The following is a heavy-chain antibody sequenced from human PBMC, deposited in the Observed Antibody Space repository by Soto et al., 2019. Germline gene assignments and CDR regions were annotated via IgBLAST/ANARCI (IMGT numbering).Heavy chain of an antibody. D-gene: IGHD5-18*01. Sequence: EVQLVESGGVVVQPGGSLRLSCAASGFTFDDYTMHWVRQAPGKGLEWVSLISWDGGSTYYADSVKGRFTISRDNSKNSLYLQMNSLRTEDTALYYCAKVLYSYGYYYGMDVWGQGTTVTVSS. J-gene: IGHJ6*02. CDR2: ISWDGGST. V-gene: IGHV3-43*01. CDR1: GFTFDDYT. CDR3: AKVLYSYGYYYGMDV.